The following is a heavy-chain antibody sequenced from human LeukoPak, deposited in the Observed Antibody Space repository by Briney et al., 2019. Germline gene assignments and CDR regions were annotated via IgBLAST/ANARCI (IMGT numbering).Heavy chain of an antibody. CDR2: IWYDGSNK. CDR3: ARDEGYDILTGYYNPPIDY. D-gene: IGHD3-9*01. J-gene: IGHJ4*02. Sequence: PGRSLRLSCAASGFTFSSYGMHWVRKAPGKGLEWVAVIWYDGSNKYYADSVKGRFTISRDHSKNTLYLQMNSLRAEDTAVYYCARDEGYDILTGYYNPPIDYWGQGTLVTVSS. CDR1: GFTFSSYG. V-gene: IGHV3-33*01.